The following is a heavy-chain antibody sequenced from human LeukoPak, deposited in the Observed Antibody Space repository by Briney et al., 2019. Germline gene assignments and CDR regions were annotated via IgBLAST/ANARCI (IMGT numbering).Heavy chain of an antibody. CDR1: GFTFSSYG. D-gene: IGHD6-13*01. Sequence: GRSLRLSCAASGFTFSSYGMHWVRQAPGKGLEWVAVIWYDGSNKYYADSAKGRFTISRDNSKNTLYLQMNSLRAEDTAVYYCARDRIAAAGTSYYYYYGMDVWGKGTTVTVSS. CDR2: IWYDGSNK. J-gene: IGHJ6*04. CDR3: ARDRIAAAGTSYYYYYGMDV. V-gene: IGHV3-33*01.